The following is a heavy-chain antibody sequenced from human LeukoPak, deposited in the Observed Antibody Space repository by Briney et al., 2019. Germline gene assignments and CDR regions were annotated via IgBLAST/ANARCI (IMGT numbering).Heavy chain of an antibody. Sequence: PSETLSLTCAVYGGSFSGYYWSWICQPPGKGLEWIGEINHSGSTNYNPSLKSRVTISVDRSKNQFSLKLSSVTAADTAVYYCARGPYCTNGVCYRVMDVWGKGTTVTVSS. CDR1: GGSFSGYY. CDR2: INHSGST. V-gene: IGHV4-34*01. CDR3: ARGPYCTNGVCYRVMDV. D-gene: IGHD2-8*01. J-gene: IGHJ6*03.